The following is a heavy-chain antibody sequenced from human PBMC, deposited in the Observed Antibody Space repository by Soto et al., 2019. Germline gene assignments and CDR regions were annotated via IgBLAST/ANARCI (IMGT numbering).Heavy chain of an antibody. D-gene: IGHD3-9*01. J-gene: IGHJ4*02. CDR2: ISAYNGNT. CDR3: ARVVPAAYYDILTGPFFDY. CDR1: GYTFTSYG. V-gene: IGHV1-18*01. Sequence: GASVKVSCKASGYTFTSYGISWVRQAPGQGLEWMGWISAYNGNTNYAQKLQGRVTMTTDTSTSTAYMELRSLRSDDTAVYYCARVVPAAYYDILTGPFFDYWGQGTLVTVSS.